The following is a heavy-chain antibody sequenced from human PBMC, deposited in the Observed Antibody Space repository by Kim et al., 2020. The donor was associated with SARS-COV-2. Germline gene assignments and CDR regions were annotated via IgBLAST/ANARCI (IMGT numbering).Heavy chain of an antibody. J-gene: IGHJ6*02. V-gene: IGHV3-23*01. Sequence: GGSLRLSCAASGFTFSSYAMSWVRQAPGKGLEWVSAISGSGGSTYYADSVKGRFTISRDNSKNTLYLQMNSLRAEDTAVYYCAKDNIQWLVPDYYYYYGMDVGGQGTTVTVAS. CDR2: ISGSGGST. D-gene: IGHD6-19*01. CDR1: GFTFSSYA. CDR3: AKDNIQWLVPDYYYYYGMDV.